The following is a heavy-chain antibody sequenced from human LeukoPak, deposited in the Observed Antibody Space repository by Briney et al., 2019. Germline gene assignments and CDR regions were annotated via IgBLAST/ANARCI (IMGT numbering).Heavy chain of an antibody. J-gene: IGHJ4*02. CDR1: GFTVNSNY. CDR3: ARGYLIDY. CDR2: VYSGDRT. Sequence: GGSLRLSCAASGFTVNSNYMSWVRQAPGKGLEWVSVVYSGDRTYYADSMKGRFTISRDDSTNTLYLLMNSLRAEDTAVYYCARGYLIDYWGQGTLVTVSS. D-gene: IGHD1-26*01. V-gene: IGHV3-66*01.